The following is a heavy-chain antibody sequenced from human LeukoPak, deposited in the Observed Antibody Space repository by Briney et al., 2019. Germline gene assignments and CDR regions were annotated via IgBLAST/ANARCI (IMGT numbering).Heavy chain of an antibody. CDR1: GGTFSSYA. CDR2: IIPIFGTA. V-gene: IGHV1-69*05. Sequence: ASVKVSCNASGGTFSSYAISWVRQAPGQGLEWMGRIIPIFGTANYAQKFQGRVTITTDESTSTAYMELSSLRSEDTAVYYCARDDEAQNAFDIWGQGTMVTVSS. J-gene: IGHJ3*02. CDR3: ARDDEAQNAFDI.